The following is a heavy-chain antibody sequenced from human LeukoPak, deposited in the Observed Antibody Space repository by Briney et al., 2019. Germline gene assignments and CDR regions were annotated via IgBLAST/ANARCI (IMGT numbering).Heavy chain of an antibody. J-gene: IGHJ6*03. CDR3: ARDRKVVTAPDYYYYYMDV. CDR1: GFTVSSNY. CDR2: IYSGGST. D-gene: IGHD2-21*02. V-gene: IGHV3-53*01. Sequence: GSLRLSCAASGFTVSSNYISWVRQAPGKGLEWVSVIYSGGSTYYADSVKGRFTISRDNSKNTLYLQMNSLRAEDTAVYYCARDRKVVTAPDYYYYYMDVWGKGTTVTVSS.